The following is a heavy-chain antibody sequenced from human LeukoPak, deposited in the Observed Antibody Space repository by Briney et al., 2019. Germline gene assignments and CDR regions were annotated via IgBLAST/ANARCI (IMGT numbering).Heavy chain of an antibody. CDR1: GFTFSSYS. J-gene: IGHJ4*02. CDR2: ISSSSSYI. D-gene: IGHD5/OR15-5a*01. CDR3: ARDVSVSPLPFDY. Sequence: PGGSLRLSCAASGFTFSSYSMNWVRQAPGKGLEWVSSISSSSSYIYYADSVKGRFTISRDNAKNSLYLQMNSLRAEDTAVYYCARDVSVSPLPFDYWGQGTLVTVSS. V-gene: IGHV3-21*01.